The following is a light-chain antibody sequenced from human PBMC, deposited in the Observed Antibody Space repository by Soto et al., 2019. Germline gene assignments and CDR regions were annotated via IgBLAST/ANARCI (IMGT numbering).Light chain of an antibody. J-gene: IGKJ2*01. CDR1: QTIRNF. CDR3: HQSYSIPYT. Sequence: DIPMTQSPSSLSASVGDRVSITCRANQTIRNFLQWYQQKPGKVPKFLIYAASSLVDGVPSRFSGSGSGADVTLAISSLQPEDFATYYCHQSYSIPYTFGQGTKLDIK. V-gene: IGKV1-39*01. CDR2: AAS.